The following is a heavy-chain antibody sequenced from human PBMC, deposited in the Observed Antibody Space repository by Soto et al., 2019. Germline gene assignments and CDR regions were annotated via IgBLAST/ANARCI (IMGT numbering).Heavy chain of an antibody. CDR1: GFTFSAYW. J-gene: IGHJ6*02. Sequence: QCGGSLRLSCAASGFTFSAYWMSWVRQTPGKGLEWVANIKHDGSEKYYVDSVKGRFTISRDNAKNSLFLEMNSLRAEDTAVFYCAIITRGFSMDVWGQGTTVTVSS. V-gene: IGHV3-7*01. CDR2: IKHDGSEK. CDR3: AIITRGFSMDV. D-gene: IGHD1-20*01.